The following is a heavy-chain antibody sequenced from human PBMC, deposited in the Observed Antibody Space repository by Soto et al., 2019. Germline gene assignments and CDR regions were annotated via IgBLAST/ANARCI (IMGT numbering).Heavy chain of an antibody. CDR1: GGSFSCYY. J-gene: IGHJ5*02. D-gene: IGHD5-12*01. CDR2: INHSGST. CDR3: ARGSIVDTKSGWFDP. V-gene: IGHV4-34*01. Sequence: PSETLSLTCAVYGGSFSCYYWSWIRQPPGKGLEWIGEINHSGSTNYNPSLKSRVTISVDTSKNQFSLKLSSVTAADTAVYYCARGSIVDTKSGWFDPWGQGTLVT.